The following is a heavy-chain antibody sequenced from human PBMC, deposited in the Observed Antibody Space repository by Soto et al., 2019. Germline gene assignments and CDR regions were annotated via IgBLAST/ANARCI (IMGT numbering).Heavy chain of an antibody. CDR1: GGSVNIGTYY. CDR3: ARAHYGDYGYGMDV. J-gene: IGHJ6*02. CDR2: IHYSGST. Sequence: SETLSLTCTVPGGSVNIGTYYWSWIRQPPGKGLEWIGFIHYSGSTNYNPSLKGRVTMSVDTSKNQFSLKLSSVTAADTAVYYCARAHYGDYGYGMDVWGQGTTVTVSS. V-gene: IGHV4-61*01. D-gene: IGHD4-17*01.